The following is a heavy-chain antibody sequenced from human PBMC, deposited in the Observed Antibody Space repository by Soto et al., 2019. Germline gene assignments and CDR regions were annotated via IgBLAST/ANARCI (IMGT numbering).Heavy chain of an antibody. J-gene: IGHJ4*02. D-gene: IGHD4-17*01. CDR2: VYYSGTT. CDR1: GGSVSDKTYY. V-gene: IGHV4-61*01. Sequence: SSYPLSITCSFFGGSVSDKTYYWSWIRQPPGKRLEWIWYVYYSGTTNYNPSLKSRVTISVDLSKNRFSLRLSSVTTADTALYYCARTTAVPNTLRSRYFFDYWGQGTLVTVSS. CDR3: ARTTAVPNTLRSRYFFDY.